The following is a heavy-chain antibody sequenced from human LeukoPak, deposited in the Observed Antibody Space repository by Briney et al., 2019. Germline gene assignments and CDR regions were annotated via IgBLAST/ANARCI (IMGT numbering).Heavy chain of an antibody. V-gene: IGHV4-38-2*01. J-gene: IGHJ6*03. Sequence: SETLSLTCAVSGYSISSGYYWGWIRQPPGKGLEWIGSIYHSGSTYYNPSLKSRVTMSVDTSKNQFSLKLSSVTAADTAVYYCARGPSYYYYMDVWGKGTTVIVSS. CDR1: GYSISSGYY. CDR3: ARGPSYYYYMDV. CDR2: IYHSGST.